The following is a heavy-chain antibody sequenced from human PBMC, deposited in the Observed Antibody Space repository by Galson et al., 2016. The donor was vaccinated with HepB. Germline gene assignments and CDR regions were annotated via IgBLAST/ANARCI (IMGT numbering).Heavy chain of an antibody. CDR2: INPSGGST. D-gene: IGHD6-25*01. Sequence: SVKVSCKASGYTFSSYYMHWVRQAPGQGLECMGIINPSGGSTTYTQNFQGRVTMTTDTSTSTVYMELRSLRSEDTAVYYCARDSGNWGQGTQVTVSS. CDR3: ARDSGN. V-gene: IGHV1-46*01. J-gene: IGHJ4*02. CDR1: GYTFSSYY.